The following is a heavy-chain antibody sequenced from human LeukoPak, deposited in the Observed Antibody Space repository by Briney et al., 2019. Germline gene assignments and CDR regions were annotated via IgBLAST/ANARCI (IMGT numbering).Heavy chain of an antibody. Sequence: ASVKVSCKSSGYTSSSYGISWMRQAPGQGLEWMGWISTYNGNTNYAQKFQGRVTMTTDTSTSTAYMELRSLRSDDTAVYYCARDLESSSGWFDYWGQGTLVTVSS. J-gene: IGHJ4*02. CDR2: ISTYNGNT. V-gene: IGHV1-18*04. CDR1: GYTSSSYG. D-gene: IGHD6-19*01. CDR3: ARDLESSSGWFDY.